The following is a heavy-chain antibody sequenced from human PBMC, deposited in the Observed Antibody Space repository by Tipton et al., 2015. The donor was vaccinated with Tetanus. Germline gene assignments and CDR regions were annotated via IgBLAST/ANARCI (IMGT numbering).Heavy chain of an antibody. CDR1: GFTFSDYD. V-gene: IGHV3-48*02. D-gene: IGHD4-17*01. J-gene: IGHJ4*02. CDR3: VRDDDYASSDYRHSDF. CDR2: IHPRGTSM. Sequence: GSLRLSCAASGFTFSDYDMNWVRQAPGKGLEWVSYIHPRGTSMYYADSVKGRFTISRDNAKNSLYLQMNSLTDADMAVYYCVRDDDYASSDYRHSDFWGRGTLVTVSS.